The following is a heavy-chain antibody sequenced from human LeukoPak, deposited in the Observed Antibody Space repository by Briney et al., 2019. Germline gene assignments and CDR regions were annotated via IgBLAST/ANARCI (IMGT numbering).Heavy chain of an antibody. J-gene: IGHJ4*02. V-gene: IGHV4-61*01. CDR1: GGSVNSGSYY. D-gene: IGHD1-26*01. Sequence: PSETLSLTCTVSGGSVNSGSYYWSWIRQPPGKGLEWIGYIYYSGSTNYNPSLKSRVTMSVDTSNNQFSLKLNSVTAADTAVYYCARDSLQLLIGFDYWGQGTLVTVSS. CDR2: IYYSGST. CDR3: ARDSLQLLIGFDY.